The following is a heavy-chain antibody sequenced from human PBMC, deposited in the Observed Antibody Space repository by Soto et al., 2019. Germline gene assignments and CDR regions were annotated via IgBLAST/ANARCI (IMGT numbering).Heavy chain of an antibody. CDR3: ASSDRGGYYYMDV. J-gene: IGHJ6*03. CDR1: GGSISSYY. V-gene: IGHV4-59*08. D-gene: IGHD3-16*01. Sequence: QVQLQESGPGLVKPSETLSLTCTVSGGSISSYYWSWIRQPPGKGLEWIGYIYYSGSTNYNPSLKSRVTISVDTSKNQFSLKLSSVTAADTAVYYWASSDRGGYYYMDVWGKGTTVTVSS. CDR2: IYYSGST.